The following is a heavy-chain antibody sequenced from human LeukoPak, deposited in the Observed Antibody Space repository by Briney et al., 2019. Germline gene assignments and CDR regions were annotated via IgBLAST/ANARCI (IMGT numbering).Heavy chain of an antibody. J-gene: IGHJ4*02. CDR2: ISTYNGYT. CDR3: ATDRDDY. V-gene: IGHV1-18*01. CDR1: GYTFTSYG. Sequence: PRASVTVSCKASGYTFTSYGISWVRQAPGQGLEWMGWISTYNGYTNYAQKLQGRVTTTTDTSTSTAYMELRSLRSDDTAVYYCATDRDDYWGQGTLVTVSS.